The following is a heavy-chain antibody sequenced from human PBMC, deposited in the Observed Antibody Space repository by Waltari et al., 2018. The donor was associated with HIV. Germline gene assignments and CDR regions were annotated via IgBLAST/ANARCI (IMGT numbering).Heavy chain of an antibody. CDR2: IDNDGRVI. D-gene: IGHD2-8*01. CDR1: GFVFGSHW. CDR3: VKDVAVTHYGVYYSGLDV. J-gene: IGHJ6*02. V-gene: IGHV3-74*03. Sequence: EYMGNVVQPGGSLRLSCTASGFVFGSHWMHWVRQSPGGGLFWVSRIDNDGRVIKYANSVKGRFTLSRDNTKEMLFLEMKSLRSEDSGIYYCVKDVAVTHYGVYYSGLDVWGQGTTVTV.